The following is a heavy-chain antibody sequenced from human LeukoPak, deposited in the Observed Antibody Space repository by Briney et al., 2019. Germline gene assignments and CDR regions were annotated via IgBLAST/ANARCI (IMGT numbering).Heavy chain of an antibody. CDR1: GDSISSYY. CDR2: IYYSGST. Sequence: SETLSLTCTVSGDSISSYYWSWIRQPPGKGLEWIGYIYYSGSTNYNPSLKSRVTISVDMSKNQFSLKLSSVTAADTAVYYCARAGGVKTAALDLDYWGQGTLVTVSS. CDR3: ARAGGVKTAALDLDY. J-gene: IGHJ4*02. D-gene: IGHD6-25*01. V-gene: IGHV4-59*08.